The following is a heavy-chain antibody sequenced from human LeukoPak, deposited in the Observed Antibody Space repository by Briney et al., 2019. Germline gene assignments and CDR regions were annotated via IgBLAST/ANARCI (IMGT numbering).Heavy chain of an antibody. V-gene: IGHV1-18*01. Sequence: ASVKVSCRAPGGTYSSYAINWVRQAPGQGLEWMGWISAYNGDTNYAQKLQGRVTMTTDTSTSTAYMELRSLRSDDTAVYYCARAPGGYYGDYYYYYYMDVWGKGTTVTVSS. J-gene: IGHJ6*03. CDR1: GGTYSSYA. CDR2: ISAYNGDT. CDR3: ARAPGGYYGDYYYYYYMDV. D-gene: IGHD4-17*01.